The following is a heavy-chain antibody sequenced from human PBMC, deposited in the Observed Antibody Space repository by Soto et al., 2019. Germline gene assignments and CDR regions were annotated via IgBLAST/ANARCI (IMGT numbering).Heavy chain of an antibody. CDR1: GFTFSSHA. D-gene: IGHD2-15*01. CDR3: AKGCSGGSCYFRP. V-gene: IGHV3-23*01. J-gene: IGHJ5*02. CDR2: ISGSGCST. Sequence: GSLRLSGAASGFTFSSHAMCCVRSSAGKGLEWVSAISGSGCSTYYADSVKGRFTSSRDNSKNTVYLQMNSLRAEDTAVYYGAKGCSGGSCYFRPWGQGTLVTVSS.